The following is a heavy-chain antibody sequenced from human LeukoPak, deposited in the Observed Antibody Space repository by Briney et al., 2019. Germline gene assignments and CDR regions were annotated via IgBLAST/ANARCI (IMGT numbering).Heavy chain of an antibody. CDR2: ISYDGSNK. J-gene: IGHJ4*02. Sequence: PGRSLRLSCAASGFTFSSYAMHWVRQAPGKGLEWVAVISYDGSNKYYADSVKGRFTISRDNSKNTLYLQMNSLRAEDTAVYYCARDWQVAAAGYFDYWGQGTLVTVSS. V-gene: IGHV3-30*01. CDR3: ARDWQVAAAGYFDY. CDR1: GFTFSSYA. D-gene: IGHD6-13*01.